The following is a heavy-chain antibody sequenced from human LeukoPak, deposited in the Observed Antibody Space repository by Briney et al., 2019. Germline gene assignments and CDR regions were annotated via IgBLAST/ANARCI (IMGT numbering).Heavy chain of an antibody. CDR2: INSDGSRT. D-gene: IGHD6-19*01. Sequence: PGGSLRLSCAASGFTFSSYWMRWVRQAPGKGLVWVSRINSDGSRTTYADSVKGRFSISRDNAKNTLHLQMNSLRAEDTAVYYCARDVQAGPGYWGQGTLVTVSS. J-gene: IGHJ4*02. CDR1: GFTFSSYW. CDR3: ARDVQAGPGY. V-gene: IGHV3-74*01.